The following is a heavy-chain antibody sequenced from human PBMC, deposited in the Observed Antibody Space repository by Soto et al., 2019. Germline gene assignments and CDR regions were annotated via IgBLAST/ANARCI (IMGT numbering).Heavy chain of an antibody. Sequence: EASVKVSCKASGYTFTSYYMHWVRQAPGQGLEWMGIINPSGGSTSYAQKLQGRVTMTRDTSTSTVYMELSSLRSEDTAVYYCASPYYYGSGSSNGMDVWGQGTTVTVSS. V-gene: IGHV1-46*01. CDR1: GYTFTSYY. D-gene: IGHD3-10*01. J-gene: IGHJ6*02. CDR2: INPSGGST. CDR3: ASPYYYGSGSSNGMDV.